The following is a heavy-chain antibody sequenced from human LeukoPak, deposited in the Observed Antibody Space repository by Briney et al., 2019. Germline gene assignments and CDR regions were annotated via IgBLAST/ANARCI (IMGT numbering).Heavy chain of an antibody. CDR2: INHSGST. D-gene: IGHD6-25*01. Sequence: PSETLSLTCAVYGGSFSGYYWSWIRQPPGKGLEWIGEINHSGSTNYNPSLKSRVTISVDTSKNQFSLKLSSVTAADTAVYYCARDGFPAFFDYWGQGTLVTVS. CDR3: ARDGFPAFFDY. CDR1: GGSFSGYY. J-gene: IGHJ4*02. V-gene: IGHV4-34*01.